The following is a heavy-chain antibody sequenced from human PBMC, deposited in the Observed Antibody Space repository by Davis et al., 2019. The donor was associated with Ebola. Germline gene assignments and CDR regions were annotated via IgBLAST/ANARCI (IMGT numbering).Heavy chain of an antibody. Sequence: GESLKISCAASGFTVSSNYMSWVRQAPGKGLEWVSVLYSGGSTYYADSVKGRFTISRDNSKNTLFLQMNSLRAEGTAVYYCARQGCSDGSCLPYYFDSWGQGTLVTVSP. CDR3: ARQGCSDGSCLPYYFDS. J-gene: IGHJ4*02. V-gene: IGHV3-53*01. D-gene: IGHD2-15*01. CDR1: GFTVSSNY. CDR2: LYSGGST.